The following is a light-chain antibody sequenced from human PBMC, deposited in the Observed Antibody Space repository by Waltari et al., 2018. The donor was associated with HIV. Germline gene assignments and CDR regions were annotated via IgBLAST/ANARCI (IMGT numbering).Light chain of an antibody. V-gene: IGLV2-11*01. Sequence: QSALTQPRSVSGSPGESVTISCAGTTGDMGRRDLVSWAQQCPGRAPKLIIFDVDKRPSGVPDRFSASKSGSTAFLTISGLQSEDAADYYCCSYSGTYSFAYVFGSGTQVIVL. CDR1: TGDMGRRDL. CDR2: DVD. J-gene: IGLJ1*01. CDR3: CSYSGTYSFAYV.